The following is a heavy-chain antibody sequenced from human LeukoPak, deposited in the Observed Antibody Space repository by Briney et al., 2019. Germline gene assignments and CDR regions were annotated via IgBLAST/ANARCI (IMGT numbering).Heavy chain of an antibody. D-gene: IGHD3-9*01. CDR1: GYTFTSYY. CDR3: ARVGENILTGYYGDVFDI. V-gene: IGHV1-46*01. J-gene: IGHJ3*02. Sequence: ASVRVSCKASGYTFTSYYMHWVRQAPGQGLEWMGIINPSGGSTSYAQKFQGRVTTTRDTSTSTVYMELSSLRSEDTAVYYCARVGENILTGYYGDVFDIWGQGTMVTVSS. CDR2: INPSGGST.